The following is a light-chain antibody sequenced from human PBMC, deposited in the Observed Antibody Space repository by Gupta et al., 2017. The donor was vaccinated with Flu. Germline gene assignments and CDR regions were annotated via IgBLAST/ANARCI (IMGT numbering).Light chain of an antibody. CDR2: AAS. CDR3: QKYNSAPPT. Sequence: SLSASVGDRATITCRASQDIWSYLAWYQQKPGKAPKLLIYAASTLQSGVPSRFSGSGSGTHYTLTITSLQPEDVATYYCQKYNSAPPTFGGGTKVEIK. V-gene: IGKV1-27*01. CDR1: QDIWSY. J-gene: IGKJ4*01.